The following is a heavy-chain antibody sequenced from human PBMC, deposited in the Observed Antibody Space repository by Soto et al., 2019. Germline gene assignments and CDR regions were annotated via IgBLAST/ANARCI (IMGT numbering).Heavy chain of an antibody. CDR3: ARGCSGGSCYRTNWFDP. CDR1: GGTFSSYA. J-gene: IGHJ5*02. Sequence: QVQLVQSGAEVKKPGSSAKVSCKASGGTFSSYAISWVRQAPGQGLEWMGGIIPIFGTANYAQKFQGRVTITADESTSTAYMELSSLRSEDTAVYYCARGCSGGSCYRTNWFDPWGQGTLVTVSS. CDR2: IIPIFGTA. V-gene: IGHV1-69*01. D-gene: IGHD2-15*01.